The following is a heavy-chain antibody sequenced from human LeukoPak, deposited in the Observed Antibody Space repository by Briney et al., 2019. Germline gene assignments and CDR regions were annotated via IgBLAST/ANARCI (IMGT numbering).Heavy chain of an antibody. D-gene: IGHD3-10*01. Sequence: SGTLSLTCAVSGGSISSSNWWSWARQPPGKGLEWIGNIFYSGSTYYSPSLKSRVTISLDTSRNQFSLKLNSVTAADTAVYYCAKSNGYGLVDIWGQGTMVTVSS. V-gene: IGHV4-4*02. J-gene: IGHJ3*02. CDR3: AKSNGYGLVDI. CDR2: IFYSGST. CDR1: GGSISSSNW.